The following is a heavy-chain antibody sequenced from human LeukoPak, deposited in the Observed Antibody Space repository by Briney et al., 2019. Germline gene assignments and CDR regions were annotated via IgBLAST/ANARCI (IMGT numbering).Heavy chain of an antibody. CDR3: ARSFRYSGSYFDY. D-gene: IGHD1-26*01. CDR2: INPNSGGT. Sequence: ASVKVSCTASGYTFTGYNMHWVRQAPGQGLEWMGWINPNSGGTNYAQKFQGRVTMIRDTSISTAYMELSRLRSDDTAVYYCARSFRYSGSYFDYWGQGTLVTVSS. J-gene: IGHJ4*02. V-gene: IGHV1-2*02. CDR1: GYTFTGYN.